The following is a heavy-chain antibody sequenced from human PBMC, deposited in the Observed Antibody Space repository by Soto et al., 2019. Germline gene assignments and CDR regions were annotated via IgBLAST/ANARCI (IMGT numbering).Heavy chain of an antibody. CDR1: GGSISSSSYY. CDR2: IYYSGST. CDR3: VRRGSYYWDY. D-gene: IGHD1-26*01. V-gene: IGHV4-39*01. Sequence: QLQLQESGPGLVKPSETLSLTCTVSGGSISSSSYYWGWIRQPPGKGLEWIGSIYYSGSTYYNPSLKSRVTISVDTSKNQLSLKLSSVTAADTAVYYCVRRGSYYWDYWGQGTLVTVSS. J-gene: IGHJ4*02.